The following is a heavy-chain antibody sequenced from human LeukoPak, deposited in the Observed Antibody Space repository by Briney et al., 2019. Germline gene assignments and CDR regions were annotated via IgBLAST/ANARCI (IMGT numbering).Heavy chain of an antibody. CDR2: IKQDGREI. CDR3: ARKRGHTGYDLYDY. J-gene: IGHJ4*02. Sequence: GGSLRLSCAASGFTFSSCWMGWVRQAPGKGLEWVANIKQDGREIYYVDSVKGRFTISRDTAKDSLYLQMNSLKVEDTAVYYCARKRGHTGYDLYDYWGQGTLVTVSS. V-gene: IGHV3-7*01. CDR1: GFTFSSCW. D-gene: IGHD5-12*01.